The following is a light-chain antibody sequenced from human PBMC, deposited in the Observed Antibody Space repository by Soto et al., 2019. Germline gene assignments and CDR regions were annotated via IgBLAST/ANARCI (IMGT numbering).Light chain of an antibody. J-gene: IGLJ3*02. CDR1: NRDIGAYNL. CDR2: EVR. V-gene: IGLV2-14*01. CDR3: SSYTTTSPLL. Sequence: QSVLTQPASVSGSLGQSITISCTGSNRDIGAYNLVSWYQQYPDTAPKLIIYEVRKRPSGVSYRFTGSRSGNTASLTISALQADDESTFYCSSYTTTSPLLFGGGTQLTVL.